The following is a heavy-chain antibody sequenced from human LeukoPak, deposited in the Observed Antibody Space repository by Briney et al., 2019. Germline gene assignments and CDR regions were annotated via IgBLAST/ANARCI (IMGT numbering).Heavy chain of an antibody. CDR3: ARRGDYVWGSYRMYYFDY. CDR1: GYSFTSYW. V-gene: IGHV5-10-1*01. Sequence: GESLRISCKGSGYSFTSYWISWVRQMPGKGLEWMGRIDPSDSYTNYSPSFQGHVTISADKSISTAYLQWSSLKASDTAMYYCARRGDYVWGSYRMYYFDYWGQGTLVTVSS. D-gene: IGHD3-16*02. J-gene: IGHJ4*02. CDR2: IDPSDSYT.